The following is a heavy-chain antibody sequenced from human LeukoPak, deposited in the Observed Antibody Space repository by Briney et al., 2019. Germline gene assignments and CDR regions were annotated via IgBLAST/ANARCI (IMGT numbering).Heavy chain of an antibody. D-gene: IGHD6-13*01. V-gene: IGHV3-7*01. CDR2: IKQDGSEK. CDR1: GFTFTSYW. J-gene: IGHJ4*02. CDR3: ARVSSSWYVASTHYDY. Sequence: PGGSLRLSCAASGFTFTSYWMSWVRQAPGKGLEGVANIKQDGSEKYYVDSVKGRFTIARDNAKNSVYLQMSSLRAEDTAVYYCARVSSSWYVASTHYDYWGQGTLVTVSS.